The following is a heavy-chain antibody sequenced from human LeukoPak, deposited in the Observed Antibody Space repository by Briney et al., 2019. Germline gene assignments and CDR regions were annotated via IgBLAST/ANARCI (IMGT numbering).Heavy chain of an antibody. D-gene: IGHD2-21*02. Sequence: ASVKVSCTPSVYNFTTYDINWVRQATGQRLEWMGWMNPNSGNTGYAQKFQGRLTMTRNTSISTAYMELSSLTSEDTAVYYCARPSGNCGGDCYRLSYWGQGALVTVSS. CDR1: VYNFTTYD. CDR3: ARPSGNCGGDCYRLSY. J-gene: IGHJ4*02. V-gene: IGHV1-8*01. CDR2: MNPNSGNT.